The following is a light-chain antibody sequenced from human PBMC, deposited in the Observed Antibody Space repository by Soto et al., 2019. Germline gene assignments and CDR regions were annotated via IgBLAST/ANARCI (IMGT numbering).Light chain of an antibody. CDR1: QSVSSSY. CDR2: GAS. CDR3: QQYGSSPRT. Sequence: EIVLTQSPGTLSLSPGERATLSCRASQSVSSSYLAWYQQKPGQAPRLLIYGASSRATGIPDRFSGSGSGTHFTLTISRLEPEDFAVYYCQQYGSSPRTFGQGTKAEIK. J-gene: IGKJ1*01. V-gene: IGKV3-20*01.